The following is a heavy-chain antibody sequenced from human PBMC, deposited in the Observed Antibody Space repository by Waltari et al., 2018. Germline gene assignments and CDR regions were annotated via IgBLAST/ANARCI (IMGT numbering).Heavy chain of an antibody. CDR1: VFACSSSW. J-gene: IGHJ4*02. V-gene: IGHV3-7*01. CDR3: ARATNHAFDN. Sequence: EVQVVESGGGLVQPGGSLRLPCAPSVFACSSSWISWRRQAPGQGLEWVANIKEDGSAQYYLDSVRGRFTISRDNTKNSLFLQMNSLRAEDTAVYFCARATNHAFDNWGQGTLVTVSS. CDR2: IKEDGSAQ.